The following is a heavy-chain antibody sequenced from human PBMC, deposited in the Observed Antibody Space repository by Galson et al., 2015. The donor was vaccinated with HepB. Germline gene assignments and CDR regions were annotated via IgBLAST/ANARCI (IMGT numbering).Heavy chain of an antibody. CDR3: ARRGGSSWYSSYYYYYGMDV. D-gene: IGHD6-13*01. V-gene: IGHV3-30*04. CDR2: ISYDGSNK. CDR1: GFTFSSYA. J-gene: IGHJ6*02. Sequence: SLRLSCAASGFTFSSYAMHWVRQAPGKGLEWVAVISYDGSNKYYADSVKGRFTISRDNSKNTLYLQMNSLRAEDTAVYYCARRGGSSWYSSYYYYYGMDVWGQGTTVTVSS.